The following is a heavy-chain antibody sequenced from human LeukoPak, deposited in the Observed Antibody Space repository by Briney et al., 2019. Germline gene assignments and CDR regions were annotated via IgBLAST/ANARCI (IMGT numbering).Heavy chain of an antibody. V-gene: IGHV1-24*01. CDR2: FDPEDGET. Sequence: ASVKVSCKVSGYTLTELSMHWVRQAPGKGLEWMGGFDPEDGETIYAQKFQGRVTMTEDTSTDTAYMELSSLRSEDTAVYYCARDPSGSNWFDPWGQGTLVTVSS. J-gene: IGHJ5*02. CDR3: ARDPSGSNWFDP. CDR1: GYTLTELS. D-gene: IGHD3-10*01.